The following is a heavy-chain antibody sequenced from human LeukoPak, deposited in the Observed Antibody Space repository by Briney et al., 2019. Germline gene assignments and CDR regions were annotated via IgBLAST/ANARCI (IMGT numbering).Heavy chain of an antibody. CDR3: ARDSTEYSSSLYDY. D-gene: IGHD6-6*01. Sequence: GGSLRLSCAASGFTFSSYSMNWLRQAPGKGLECVSSISSSSSYIYYADSVKGRFTISRDNAKNSLYLQMNSLRAEDTAVYYCARDSTEYSSSLYDYWGQGTLVTVSS. J-gene: IGHJ4*02. V-gene: IGHV3-21*01. CDR1: GFTFSSYS. CDR2: ISSSSSYI.